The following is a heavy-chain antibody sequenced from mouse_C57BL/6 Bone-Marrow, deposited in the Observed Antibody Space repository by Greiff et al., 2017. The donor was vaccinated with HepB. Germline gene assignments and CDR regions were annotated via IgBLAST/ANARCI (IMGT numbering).Heavy chain of an antibody. V-gene: IGHV1-81*01. J-gene: IGHJ3*01. CDR2: IYPRSGNT. D-gene: IGHD1-1*01. CDR3: YGSSYWFAY. Sequence: LQESGAELARPGASVKLSCKASGYTFTSYGISWVKQRTGQGLEWIGEIYPRSGNTYYNEKFKGKATLTADKSSSTAYMELRSLTSEDSAVYFCYGSSYWFAYWGQGTLVTVSA. CDR1: GYTFTSYG.